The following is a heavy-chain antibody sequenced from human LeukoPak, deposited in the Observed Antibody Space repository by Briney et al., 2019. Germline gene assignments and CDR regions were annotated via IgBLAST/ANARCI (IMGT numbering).Heavy chain of an antibody. J-gene: IGHJ5*02. CDR2: ITDSGGNT. CDR1: GFTFSNYG. V-gene: IGHV3-23*01. D-gene: IGHD6-19*01. CDR3: ARGKDRQWLALWFDP. Sequence: GGSLRLSCAASGFTFSNYGMNWVRQAPGKGLEWVSAITDSGGNTYYADSVKGRFTISRDNSKNTLYLQMNSLRAEDTAVYYCARGKDRQWLALWFDPWGQGTLVTVSS.